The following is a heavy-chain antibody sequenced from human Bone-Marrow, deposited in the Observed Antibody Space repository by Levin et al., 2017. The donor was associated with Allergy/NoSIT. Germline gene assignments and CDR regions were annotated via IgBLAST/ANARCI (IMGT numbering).Heavy chain of an antibody. J-gene: IGHJ4*02. CDR1: GFTFSGYW. V-gene: IGHV3-7*02. CDR2: INRDGGDG. Sequence: GESLKISCASSGFTFSGYWMAWVRQAPGKGLEWVANINRDGGDGYYVDSVKGRFTISRDNARNSLDKQMNSLRVEDTAVYYCARNGAWSFEFWGQGTLVTVSS. D-gene: IGHD2-8*01. CDR3: ARNGAWSFEF.